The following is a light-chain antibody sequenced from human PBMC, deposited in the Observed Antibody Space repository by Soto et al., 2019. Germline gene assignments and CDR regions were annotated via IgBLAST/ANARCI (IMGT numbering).Light chain of an antibody. CDR1: TSDVAGYNY. Sequence: QSALTQPASVTVSPGQSITISCTGTTSDVAGYNYVSWYQQHPGKAPKLMIYDVSNRPSGVSNRFSGSKSGNTAFLTMSGLQAEDEADYYCSSYNSSSTLCVFGTGTKLTVL. CDR3: SSYNSSSTLCV. CDR2: DVS. J-gene: IGLJ1*01. V-gene: IGLV2-14*01.